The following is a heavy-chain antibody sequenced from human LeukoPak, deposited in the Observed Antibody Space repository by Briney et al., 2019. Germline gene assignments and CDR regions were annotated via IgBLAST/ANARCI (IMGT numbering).Heavy chain of an antibody. CDR3: ARRRPSHYFDY. CDR2: IYYSGST. J-gene: IGHJ4*02. Sequence: SETLSLTCTVSGGSISSSSYYWGWIRQPPGKGLEWIGSIYYSGSTYYNPSLKSRVTTSVDTSKNQFSLKLSSVTAADTAVYYCARRRPSHYFDYWGQGTLVTVSS. CDR1: GGSISSSSYY. V-gene: IGHV4-39*01.